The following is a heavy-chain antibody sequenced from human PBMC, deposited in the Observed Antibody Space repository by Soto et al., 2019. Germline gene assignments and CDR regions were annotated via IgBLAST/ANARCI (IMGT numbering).Heavy chain of an antibody. CDR1: GYPFRTYY. V-gene: IGHV1-46*01. CDR2: INPSDGST. J-gene: IGHJ4*02. CDR3: ARSEPAEQFFEY. D-gene: IGHD4-4*01. Sequence: ASVKVSCKASGYPFRTYYLNWVRQAPGQGLEWMGVINPSDGSTTYAQRFQGRVTMTSDTSTSTLYMELKSLTSEDTAVYYCARSEPAEQFFEYWGQGTLVTVSS.